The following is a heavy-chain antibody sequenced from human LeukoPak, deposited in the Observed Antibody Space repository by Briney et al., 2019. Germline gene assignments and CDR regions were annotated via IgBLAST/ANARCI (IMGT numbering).Heavy chain of an antibody. CDR3: ARASRSINGHPGNY. D-gene: IGHD2-2*01. J-gene: IGHJ4*02. Sequence: ASVKVSCKASGYTFTSYGISWVRQAPGQGLEWMGWISAYNGNTNYAQKLQGSVTMTTDTSTSTAYMELRSLRSDDTAVYYCARASRSINGHPGNYWGQGTLVTVSS. CDR1: GYTFTSYG. V-gene: IGHV1-18*01. CDR2: ISAYNGNT.